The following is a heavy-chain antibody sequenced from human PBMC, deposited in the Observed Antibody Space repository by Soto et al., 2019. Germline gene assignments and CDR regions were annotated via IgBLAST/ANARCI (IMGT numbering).Heavy chain of an antibody. D-gene: IGHD5-18*01. Sequence: HPGGSLRLSCAASGFTFSSYGMHWVRQAPGKGLEWVAVIWYDGSNKYYADSVKGRFTISRDNSKNTLYLQMNSLRAEDTAVYYCAKGGYSYAYDYPGMDVWGQGTTVTVSS. J-gene: IGHJ6*02. CDR3: AKGGYSYAYDYPGMDV. CDR2: IWYDGSNK. CDR1: GFTFSSYG. V-gene: IGHV3-33*06.